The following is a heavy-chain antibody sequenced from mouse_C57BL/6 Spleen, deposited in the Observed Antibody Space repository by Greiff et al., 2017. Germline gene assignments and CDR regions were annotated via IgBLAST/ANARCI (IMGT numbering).Heavy chain of an antibody. J-gene: IGHJ3*01. CDR2: IDPSDSYT. Sequence: QVQLQQPGAELVMPGASVKLSCKASGYTFTSYWMHWVKQRPGQGLEWIGEIDPSDSYTNYNQKFKGKSTLTVDKSSSTAYMQLSSLTSEDSAVYYCARRDYYGSSYGAGWFAYWGQGTLVTVAA. D-gene: IGHD1-1*01. CDR3: ARRDYYGSSYGAGWFAY. V-gene: IGHV1-69*01. CDR1: GYTFTSYW.